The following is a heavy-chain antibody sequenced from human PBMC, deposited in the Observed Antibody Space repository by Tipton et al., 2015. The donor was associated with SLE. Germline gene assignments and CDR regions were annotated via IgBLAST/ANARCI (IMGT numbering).Heavy chain of an antibody. D-gene: IGHD6-13*01. CDR3: ARENSQQLVPGYYYHYVDV. Sequence: TLSLTCTVSGGSISSGSYYWSWIRQPAGKGLEWIGRIYTSGSTNYNPSLKSRVTISVDTSKNQFSLKLSSVTAADTAVYYCARENSQQLVPGYYYHYVDVWGKGTTVTVSS. CDR1: GGSISSGSYY. V-gene: IGHV4-61*02. CDR2: IYTSGST. J-gene: IGHJ6*03.